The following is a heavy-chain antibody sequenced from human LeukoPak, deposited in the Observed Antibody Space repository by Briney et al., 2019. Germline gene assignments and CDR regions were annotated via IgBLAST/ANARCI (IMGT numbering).Heavy chain of an antibody. Sequence: ASVKVSCKASGYTFTGYYMHWVRQAPGQGLEWMGWINPNSGGTNYAQKFQGRVTMTRDTSISTAYVELSRLRSDDTAVYYCARPLYSGSYLGYRYWGQGTLVTVSS. CDR3: ARPLYSGSYLGYRY. CDR2: INPNSGGT. J-gene: IGHJ4*02. CDR1: GYTFTGYY. V-gene: IGHV1-2*02. D-gene: IGHD1-26*01.